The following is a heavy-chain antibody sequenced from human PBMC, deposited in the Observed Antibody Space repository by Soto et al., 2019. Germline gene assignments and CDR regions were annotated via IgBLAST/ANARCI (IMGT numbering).Heavy chain of an antibody. Sequence: HPFGSLRISCAASRFTFSSFWVHWVRQDPWKGLFWVSRISNDGTSTNYADSVKGRFTISRDNAKNSLYLQMNSLRAEDTAVYYCARGGYDGYVIYWGQGALVTVSS. D-gene: IGHD5-12*01. J-gene: IGHJ4*02. CDR3: ARGGYDGYVIY. CDR2: ISNDGTST. CDR1: RFTFSSFW. V-gene: IGHV3-74*01.